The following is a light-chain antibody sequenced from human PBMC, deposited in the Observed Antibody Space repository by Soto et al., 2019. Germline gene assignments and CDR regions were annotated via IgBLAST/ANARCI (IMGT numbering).Light chain of an antibody. CDR3: MQPLQSWT. CDR2: LGS. V-gene: IGKV2-28*01. J-gene: IGKJ1*01. Sequence: DIVMTQSPLSLPVTPGEPASISCRSSQILLHSNGYNYLDWYLQKPGQSPQLLIYLGSNRASGVPDRFSGSGSGTDFTLNISRVEAEDVGVYYCMQPLQSWTFGQGTKVDIK. CDR1: QILLHSNGYNY.